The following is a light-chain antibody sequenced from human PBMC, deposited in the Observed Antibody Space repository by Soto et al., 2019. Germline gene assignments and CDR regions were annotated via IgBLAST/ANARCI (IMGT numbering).Light chain of an antibody. CDR2: GAS. V-gene: IGKV3-15*01. J-gene: IGKJ1*01. CDR3: QQYNNWPRT. CDR1: QSVSSSY. Sequence: EIVLTQSPGTLSLSPGERATLSCRASQSVSSSYLAWYQQKPGQAPRLLIYGASTRATGIPARFSGSGSGTEFTLTISSLQSEDFAVYYCQQYNNWPRTFGQGAKAAIK.